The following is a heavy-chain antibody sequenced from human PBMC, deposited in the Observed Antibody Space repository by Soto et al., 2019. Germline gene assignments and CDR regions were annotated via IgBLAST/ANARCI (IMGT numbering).Heavy chain of an antibody. CDR2: ISGRGGST. CDR3: AAYGDYGSRAFDI. V-gene: IGHV3-23*01. CDR1: GFTFSSYA. Sequence: EVQLLESGGGLVQPGGSLRLSCAASGFTFSSYAMSWVRQAPGKGLEWVSAISGRGGSTYYADSVKGRFTISRDNSKNTLYLQMNSLRAEDTAVYYCAAYGDYGSRAFDIWGQGTMVTVSS. J-gene: IGHJ3*02. D-gene: IGHD4-17*01.